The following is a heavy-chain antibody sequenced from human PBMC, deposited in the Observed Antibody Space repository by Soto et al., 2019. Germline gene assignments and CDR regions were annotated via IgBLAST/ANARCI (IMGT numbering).Heavy chain of an antibody. Sequence: QVQLVESGGGVVQPGRSLRLSCAASGFTFSSYGMHWVRQAPGKGLEWVAVIWYDGSNKYYADSVKGRFTISRDNSKNTLYLQMNSLRAEDTAVYYCARDFRASGWYDDYWGQGNLVTVSS. V-gene: IGHV3-33*01. J-gene: IGHJ4*02. CDR1: GFTFSSYG. CDR2: IWYDGSNK. D-gene: IGHD6-19*01. CDR3: ARDFRASGWYDDY.